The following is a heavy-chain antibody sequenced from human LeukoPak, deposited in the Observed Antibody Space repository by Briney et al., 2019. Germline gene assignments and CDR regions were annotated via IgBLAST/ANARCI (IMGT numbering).Heavy chain of an antibody. V-gene: IGHV4-30-4*08. D-gene: IGHD2-15*01. CDR3: ARWVAGDAFDI. CDR1: GGSISSGDYY. Sequence: PSETLPLTCTVSGGSISSGDYYWSWIRQPPGKGLEWIGYIYYSGSTNYNPSLKSRVTISVDTSKNQFSLKLSSVTAADTAVYYCARWVAGDAFDIWAKGQWSPSLQ. J-gene: IGHJ3*02. CDR2: IYYSGST.